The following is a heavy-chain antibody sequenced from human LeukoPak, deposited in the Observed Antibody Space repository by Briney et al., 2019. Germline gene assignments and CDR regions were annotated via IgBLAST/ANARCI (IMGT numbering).Heavy chain of an antibody. J-gene: IGHJ4*02. V-gene: IGHV3-30*18. D-gene: IGHD3-22*01. CDR2: ISHDGSNK. CDR1: GFTFSSYG. Sequence: GRSLRLSCAASGFTFSSYGMHWVRQAPGKGLEWVAVISHDGSNKYYADSVKGRFTISRDNSKNTLYLQMNSLRAEDTAVYYCAKAPTKEEEWLLLNYFDYWGQGTLVTVSS. CDR3: AKAPTKEEEWLLLNYFDY.